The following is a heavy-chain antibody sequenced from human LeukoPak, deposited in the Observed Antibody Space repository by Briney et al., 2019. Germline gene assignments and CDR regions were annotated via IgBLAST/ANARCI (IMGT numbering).Heavy chain of an antibody. D-gene: IGHD3-10*01. CDR1: GFSFSTYA. CDR3: ARKGNAFDF. Sequence: PGGSLRLSCAASGFSFSTYAMSWVRQAPGKGLEWVSAISGSGDNNDNTYYADSVRGRFTISRDNTKNSLYLQMDSLRAEDTAVYYCARKGNAFDFWGQGTMVTVSS. V-gene: IGHV3-23*01. J-gene: IGHJ3*01. CDR2: ISGSGDNNDNT.